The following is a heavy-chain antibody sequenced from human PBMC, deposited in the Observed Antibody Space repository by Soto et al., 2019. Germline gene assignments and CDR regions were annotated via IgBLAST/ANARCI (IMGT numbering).Heavy chain of an antibody. Sequence: QVQLVQSGAEVKKPGSSVKVSCKASGGTFSSYAISWVRQAPGQGLEWMGGVIPIFGTANYAQKFQGRVTITADESTSTAYMELSRLRSEDMAVYYGARWGHVDTAMVSKWFDPWGKGTLVTASS. CDR2: VIPIFGTA. CDR1: GGTFSSYA. D-gene: IGHD5-18*01. J-gene: IGHJ5*02. V-gene: IGHV1-69*01. CDR3: ARWGHVDTAMVSKWFDP.